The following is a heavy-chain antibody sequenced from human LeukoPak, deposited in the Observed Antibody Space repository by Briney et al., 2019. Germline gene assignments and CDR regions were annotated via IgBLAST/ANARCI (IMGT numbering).Heavy chain of an antibody. CDR1: GFIFSSYA. Sequence: PGRSLRLSCAASGFIFSSYAMSWVRQAPGQGLEWVSGMSGNGGTTYYADSVKGRFTISRDNSKNTLYLHMNNLRVEDTAVYYCARRDYYDSSGYSPLFDYWGQGTLVTVSS. D-gene: IGHD3-22*01. V-gene: IGHV3-23*01. CDR3: ARRDYYDSSGYSPLFDY. J-gene: IGHJ4*02. CDR2: MSGNGGTT.